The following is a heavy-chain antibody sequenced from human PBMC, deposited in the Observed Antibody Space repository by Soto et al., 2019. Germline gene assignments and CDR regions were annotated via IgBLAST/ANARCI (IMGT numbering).Heavy chain of an antibody. CDR3: AREGWPLLQTGMDV. V-gene: IGHV3-48*02. Sequence: GSLRLSCAASGFTFRSYSMNWVRQAPGKGLEWVSYISSSNRTINYADSVKGRFIISRDNAKNSLYLQMHSLRDEDTAVYYCAREGWPLLQTGMDVWGQGT. CDR1: GFTFRSYS. CDR2: ISSSNRTI. J-gene: IGHJ6*02. D-gene: IGHD2-15*01.